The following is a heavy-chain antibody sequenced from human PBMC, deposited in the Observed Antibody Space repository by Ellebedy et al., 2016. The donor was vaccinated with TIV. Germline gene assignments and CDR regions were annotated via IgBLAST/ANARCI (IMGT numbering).Heavy chain of an antibody. V-gene: IGHV3-23*01. Sequence: GESLKISCAASGFTFSSYAMGWVRQAPGKGLEWVSSISGSGDNTYYADSVKGRFTISRDNSKNILYLQMNTLRAGDTAIYYCAKAVGRTYYYGMDVWGHGTTVTVSS. J-gene: IGHJ6*02. CDR3: AKAVGRTYYYGMDV. CDR1: GFTFSSYA. CDR2: ISGSGDNT.